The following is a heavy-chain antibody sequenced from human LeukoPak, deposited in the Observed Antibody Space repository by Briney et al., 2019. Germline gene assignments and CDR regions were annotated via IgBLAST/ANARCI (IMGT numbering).Heavy chain of an antibody. V-gene: IGHV1-2*02. CDR1: GYTFTSYD. D-gene: IGHD6-13*01. CDR3: ARGPLRAMAAAGTSDY. CDR2: INPNSGGT. Sequence: ASVKVSCKASGYTFTSYDINWVRQAPGQGLEWMGWINPNSGGTNYAQKFQGRVTMTRDTSINTAYMELSRLKSDDTAIYYCARGPLRAMAAAGTSDYWGQGTLVTVSS. J-gene: IGHJ4*02.